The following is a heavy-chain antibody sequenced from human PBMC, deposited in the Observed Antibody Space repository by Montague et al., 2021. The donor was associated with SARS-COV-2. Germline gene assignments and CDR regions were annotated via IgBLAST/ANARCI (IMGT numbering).Heavy chain of an antibody. D-gene: IGHD3-10*01. V-gene: IGHV4-59*11. J-gene: IGHJ5*02. Sequence: SETLSLTCTVSGGSMSDHYWAWIRQPPGKGLEWLAYIYYSGGINSNASLKSRVTMSVDTSKNQFSLELTSVTAGDTAVYYCARAVSVRRAVNWFDPWGQGTRVTVSS. CDR1: GGSMSDHY. CDR3: ARAVSVRRAVNWFDP. CDR2: IYYSGGI.